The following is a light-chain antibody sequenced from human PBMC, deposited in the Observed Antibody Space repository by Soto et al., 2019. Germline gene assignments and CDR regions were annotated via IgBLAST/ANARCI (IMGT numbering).Light chain of an antibody. CDR2: NAS. J-gene: IGKJ4*01. CDR1: QTISSW. Sequence: DIQMTQSPSTLSGSVGDRVTITCRASQTISSWLAWYQQKPGKAPKLLIYNASTLKSGVPSRFSGSGSGTEFTLTISSLQPDDFATYYCQQYDGYQQIDGYATFGGGTKVDIK. V-gene: IGKV1-5*03. CDR3: QQYDGYQQIDGYAT.